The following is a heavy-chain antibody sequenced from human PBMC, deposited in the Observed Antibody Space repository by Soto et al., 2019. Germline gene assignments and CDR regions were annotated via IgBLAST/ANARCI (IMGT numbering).Heavy chain of an antibody. J-gene: IGHJ4*02. CDR1: GGSISSYY. CDR3: ARATRDYGDYGYFDS. CDR2: IYTSGST. D-gene: IGHD4-17*01. Sequence: PSETLSLTCTVSGGSISSYYWSWIRQPAGKGLEWIGRIYTSGSTNYNPSLKSRVTMSVDTSKNQFSLKLTSVTAADTAVYFCARATRDYGDYGYFDSWGQGXLVTVYS. V-gene: IGHV4-4*07.